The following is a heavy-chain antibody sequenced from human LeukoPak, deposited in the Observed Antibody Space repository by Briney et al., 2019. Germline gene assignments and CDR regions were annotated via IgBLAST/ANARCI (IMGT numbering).Heavy chain of an antibody. CDR1: GGSFGNYA. CDR2: IIPTLGTT. V-gene: IGHV1-69*06. D-gene: IGHD2-2*03. J-gene: IGHJ6*02. Sequence: SVKVSCKASGGSFGNYAINWVRQAPGQGLEWMGGIIPTLGTTNYAQEFLGRLTITAYKSSATAYMELRSLRSEDTAVYYCARGGSVGSYYYYYGMNVWGQGTTVTVSS. CDR3: ARGGSVGSYYYYYGMNV.